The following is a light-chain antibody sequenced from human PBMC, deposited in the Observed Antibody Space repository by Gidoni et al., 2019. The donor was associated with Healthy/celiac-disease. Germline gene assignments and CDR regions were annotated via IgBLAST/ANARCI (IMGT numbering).Light chain of an antibody. Sequence: DIVLTQSPLSMPVTPGEPASIYCRSSQSLLHSNGYNYLDWYLQKPGQSPHLLIYVGSNRASGVPDRFSGSGSGTDFTLKISRVEAEDVGVYYCMQALQTPYTFGQGTKLEIK. CDR3: MQALQTPYT. J-gene: IGKJ2*01. CDR1: QSLLHSNGYNY. V-gene: IGKV2-28*01. CDR2: VGS.